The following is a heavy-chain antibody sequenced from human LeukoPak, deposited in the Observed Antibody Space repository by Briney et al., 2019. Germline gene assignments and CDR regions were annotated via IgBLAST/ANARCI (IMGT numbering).Heavy chain of an antibody. CDR2: IYSGGST. V-gene: IGHV3-53*04. CDR3: AREVHSSGWTVEY. D-gene: IGHD6-19*01. J-gene: IGHJ4*02. Sequence: GGSLRLSCAASGFTVSSNYMSWVRQAPGKGLEWVSVIYSGGSTYYADSVKCRFTISRHNSKNTLYLQMNSLRAEDTAVYYCAREVHSSGWTVEYWGQGTLVTVSS. CDR1: GFTVSSNY.